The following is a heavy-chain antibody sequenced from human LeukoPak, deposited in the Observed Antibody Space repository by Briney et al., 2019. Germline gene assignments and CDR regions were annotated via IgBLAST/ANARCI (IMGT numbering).Heavy chain of an antibody. J-gene: IGHJ5*02. D-gene: IGHD3-10*01. V-gene: IGHV4-59*08. CDR3: ARLGEVHYYGSGSYWSNWFDP. CDR2: IYYSGST. CDR1: GGSISSYY. Sequence: SETLSLTCTVSGGSISSYYWSWIRQPPGKGLEWIGYIYYSGSTNYNPSLKSRVTISVDTSKNQFSLKLSSVTAADTAVYYCARLGEVHYYGSGSYWSNWFDPWCQGTLVTVSS.